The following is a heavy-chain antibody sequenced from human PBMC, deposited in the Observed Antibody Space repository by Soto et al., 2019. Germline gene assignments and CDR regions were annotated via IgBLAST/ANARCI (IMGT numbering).Heavy chain of an antibody. CDR1: GGSFSGYY. V-gene: IGHV4-34*01. D-gene: IGHD2-2*01. J-gene: IGHJ4*02. Sequence: QVQLQQWGAGLLKPSETLSLTCAVYGGSFSGYYWSWIRQPPGKGLEWIGEINHSGSTNYNPSLRSRVTLSVDTSKNQFSLKLSSVTAADTDVYYCGSPGYVDYWGQGTLVTVSS. CDR2: INHSGST. CDR3: GSPGYVDY.